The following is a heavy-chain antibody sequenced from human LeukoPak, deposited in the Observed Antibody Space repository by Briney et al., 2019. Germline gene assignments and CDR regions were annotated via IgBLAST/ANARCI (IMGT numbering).Heavy chain of an antibody. CDR2: IYYSGST. V-gene: IGHV4-59*12. D-gene: IGHD3-10*01. J-gene: IGHJ3*02. CDR3: ARLGSDAFDI. CDR1: GGSISSYY. Sequence: SETLSLTCTVSGGSISSYYWSWIRQPPGKGLEWIGYIYYSGSTNYNPSLKSRVTISVDTSKSQFSLRLSSVTAEDTAVYYCARLGSDAFDIWGQGTMVTVSS.